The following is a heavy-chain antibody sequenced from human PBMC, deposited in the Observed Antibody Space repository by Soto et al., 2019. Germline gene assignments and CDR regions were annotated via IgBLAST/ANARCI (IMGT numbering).Heavy chain of an antibody. J-gene: IGHJ6*02. CDR3: ARFFRGVDV. Sequence: PAETLALTCTVSVGSINNYYWAWIRQPPGKGLDWIGYVYYSGSTNYNPSLKSRLTISVDASKNQFSLKLTSVTAADTAVYYCARFFRGVDVWGQGTSVTVSS. V-gene: IGHV4-59*01. CDR2: VYYSGST. CDR1: VGSINNYY. D-gene: IGHD3-10*01.